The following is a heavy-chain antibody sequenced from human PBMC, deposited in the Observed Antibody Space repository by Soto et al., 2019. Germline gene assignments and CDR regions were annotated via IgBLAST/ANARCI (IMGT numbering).Heavy chain of an antibody. CDR3: ARGGCSGGSCYPPDYFDY. CDR2: ITHSGST. Sequence: QVQLQQWGAGLLKPSETVSITCAVYGGSFSGYYWSWIRQPLGNGLEWIGEITHSGSTNYNPSLKSRVTISVDTSKNQFSLKLSSVTAADTALYYCARGGCSGGSCYPPDYFDYWGQGTLVTVSS. V-gene: IGHV4-34*01. D-gene: IGHD2-15*01. J-gene: IGHJ4*02. CDR1: GGSFSGYY.